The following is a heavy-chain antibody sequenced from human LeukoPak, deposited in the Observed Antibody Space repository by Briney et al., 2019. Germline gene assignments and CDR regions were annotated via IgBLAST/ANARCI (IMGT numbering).Heavy chain of an antibody. V-gene: IGHV3-30-3*01. Sequence: QSGGSLRLSCAASGFTFSSYAMHWVRQAPGKGLEWVAVISYDGSNKYYADSVKGRFTISRDNAKNSLYLQMNSLRDEDTAVYYCARVPLDHDAFDIWGQGTMVTVSS. CDR3: ARVPLDHDAFDI. CDR2: ISYDGSNK. J-gene: IGHJ3*02. CDR1: GFTFSSYA.